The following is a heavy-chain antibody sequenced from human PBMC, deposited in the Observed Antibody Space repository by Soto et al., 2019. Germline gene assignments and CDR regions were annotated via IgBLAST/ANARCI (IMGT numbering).Heavy chain of an antibody. CDR3: ADGYCSGGSCYSRGMDV. CDR1: GFTFSSYA. Sequence: GGSLRLSCAASGFTFSSYAMHWVRQAPGKGLEWVAVISYDGSNNYYADSVKGRFTISRDNSKNTLYLQMNSLRAEDTAVYYCADGYCSGGSCYSRGMDVWGQGTTVTVSS. J-gene: IGHJ6*02. D-gene: IGHD2-15*01. V-gene: IGHV3-30-3*01. CDR2: ISYDGSNN.